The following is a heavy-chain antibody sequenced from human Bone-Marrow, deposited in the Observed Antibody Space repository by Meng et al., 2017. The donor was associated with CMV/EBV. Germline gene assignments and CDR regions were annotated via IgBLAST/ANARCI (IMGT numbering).Heavy chain of an antibody. J-gene: IGHJ6*02. CDR3: APTPTYDSWGGYTSYYNGMDV. CDR1: WFSLSTSGMC. CDR2: IDWDDDK. Sequence: SGPTLVKPTQPLTLTCTFPWFSLSTSGMCVSWVRQPPGKALEWLALIDWDDDKYYSTSLKTRLTISKDTSKNQVVLTMTNRDPVDTATYYCAPTPTYDSWGGYTSYYNGMDVWGQGTTVTVSS. D-gene: IGHD3-3*01. V-gene: IGHV2-70*20.